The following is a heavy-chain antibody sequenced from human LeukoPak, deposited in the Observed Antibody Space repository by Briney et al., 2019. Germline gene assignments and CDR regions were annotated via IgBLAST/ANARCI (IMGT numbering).Heavy chain of an antibody. CDR2: IWYDGSNK. D-gene: IGHD3-22*01. Sequence: GRSLRLSCAASGFTFNTYGMHWVRQAPGKGLEWVAVIWYDGSNKYSADSVKGRFTISRDNSKNTVYLQMNSLTAEDTAVYYCVRGSGSARTPPGADSFFDYWGQGTLVTVSS. J-gene: IGHJ4*02. CDR1: GFTFNTYG. CDR3: VRGSGSARTPPGADSFFDY. V-gene: IGHV3-33*01.